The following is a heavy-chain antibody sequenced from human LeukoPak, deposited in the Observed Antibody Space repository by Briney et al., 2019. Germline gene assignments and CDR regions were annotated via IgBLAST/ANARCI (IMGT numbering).Heavy chain of an antibody. D-gene: IGHD4-11*01. V-gene: IGHV3-23*01. CDR1: GFTFTSYS. CDR3: ASYRPTLAQFDP. CDR2: ISGSGGST. J-gene: IGHJ5*02. Sequence: PGGSLRLSCAASGFTFTSYSMNWVRQAPGKGLEWVSTISGSGGSTYYADSVKGRFTISRDNSKNTLYLQMNSLRAEDTAVYYCASYRPTLAQFDPWGQGTLVTVSS.